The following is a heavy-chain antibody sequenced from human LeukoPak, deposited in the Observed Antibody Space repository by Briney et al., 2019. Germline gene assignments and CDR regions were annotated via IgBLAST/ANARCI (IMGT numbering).Heavy chain of an antibody. J-gene: IGHJ5*02. CDR3: ARDRTGPLSYYYGIDP. CDR2: IYYSGST. CDR1: GGSISNGDHY. V-gene: IGHV4-31*03. Sequence: SETLSLTCTVSGGSISNGDHYWSWIRQHPGKGLEWIGHIYYSGSTYYNPSLKSRGIISVETSKNQFSLKLSSVTAADTAVYYCARDRTGPLSYYYGIDPWGQGTLVTVSS. D-gene: IGHD3-10*01.